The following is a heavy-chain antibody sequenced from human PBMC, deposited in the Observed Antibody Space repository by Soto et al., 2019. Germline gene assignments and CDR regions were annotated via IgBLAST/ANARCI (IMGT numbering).Heavy chain of an antibody. V-gene: IGHV3-21*01. J-gene: IGHJ3*02. CDR1: GFTFSSYS. Sequence: GGSLRLSCAASGFTFSSYSMNWVRQAPGKGLEWVSSISRSAGNTYYADSVKGRLTISRDNAKNSMYLQMNSLRAEDTAVYYCARDQVPGLDAFDIWGQGTMVTVSS. CDR3: ARDQVPGLDAFDI. CDR2: ISRSAGNT.